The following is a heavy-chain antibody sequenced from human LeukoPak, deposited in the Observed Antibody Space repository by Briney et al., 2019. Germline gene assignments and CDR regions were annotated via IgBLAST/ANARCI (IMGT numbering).Heavy chain of an antibody. Sequence: SETLSRTCAVYGGSLSGCYWSWIRQPPGKGLEWIGEIDQSGSTNYNPSLKSRVTMSIDTSKNQFSLKLSSVTAADTAVYYCARGLVAHVGLLNYWGQGTLVTVSS. D-gene: IGHD2-15*01. J-gene: IGHJ4*02. V-gene: IGHV4-34*01. CDR1: GGSLSGCY. CDR2: IDQSGST. CDR3: ARGLVAHVGLLNY.